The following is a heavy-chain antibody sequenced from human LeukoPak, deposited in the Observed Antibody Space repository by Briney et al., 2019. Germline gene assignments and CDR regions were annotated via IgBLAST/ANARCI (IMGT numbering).Heavy chain of an antibody. Sequence: GRSLRLSCAASGFTFSSYWMTWVRQAPGKGLEWVANIKEDGSEKYYVDSVKGRFTISRDNAKNSLYLQMNSLRAEDTAVYYCARVSSGWNFDYWGQGTLVTVSS. J-gene: IGHJ4*02. D-gene: IGHD6-19*01. CDR1: GFTFSSYW. CDR2: IKEDGSEK. V-gene: IGHV3-7*02. CDR3: ARVSSGWNFDY.